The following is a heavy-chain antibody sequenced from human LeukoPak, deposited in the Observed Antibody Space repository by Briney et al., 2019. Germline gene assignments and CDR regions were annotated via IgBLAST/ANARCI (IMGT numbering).Heavy chain of an antibody. J-gene: IGHJ3*02. CDR2: IIPILNRA. Sequence: SVKVSCKASGGTFNAYAVNWVRQAPGQGPEWMGSIIPILNRADYAQKFQGTVTITADKSTSTAYMELSSLRSEDTAVYYCARKIGVYDAFDIWGQGTMVTVSS. V-gene: IGHV1-69*04. CDR3: ARKIGVYDAFDI. D-gene: IGHD5/OR15-5a*01. CDR1: GGTFNAYA.